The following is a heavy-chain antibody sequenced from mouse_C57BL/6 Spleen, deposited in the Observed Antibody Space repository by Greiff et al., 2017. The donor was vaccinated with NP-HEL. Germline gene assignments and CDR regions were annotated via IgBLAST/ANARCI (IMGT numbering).Heavy chain of an antibody. J-gene: IGHJ4*01. Sequence: QVQLQQPGAELVKPGASVKLSCKASGYTFTSYWMQWVKRRPGQGLEWIGEIDPSDSYTNYNQKFKGKATLTVDTSSSTAYMQLSSLTSEDSAVYYCARGGYAFYAMDYWGQGTSVTVSS. CDR3: ARGGYAFYAMDY. D-gene: IGHD2-2*01. CDR1: GYTFTSYW. CDR2: IDPSDSYT. V-gene: IGHV1-50*01.